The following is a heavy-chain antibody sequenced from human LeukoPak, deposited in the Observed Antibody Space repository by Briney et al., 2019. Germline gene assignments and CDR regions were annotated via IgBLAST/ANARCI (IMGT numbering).Heavy chain of an antibody. J-gene: IGHJ4*02. Sequence: PGGSLRLSCAASGFTFSSYGMHWVRPAPGKGLEWVAVISYDGSNKYYADSVKGRFTISRDNSKNTLYLQMNSLRAEDTAVYYCAKDRGTSTVAYDYWGQGTLVTVSS. CDR2: ISYDGSNK. CDR3: AKDRGTSTVAYDY. CDR1: GFTFSSYG. D-gene: IGHD6-19*01. V-gene: IGHV3-30*18.